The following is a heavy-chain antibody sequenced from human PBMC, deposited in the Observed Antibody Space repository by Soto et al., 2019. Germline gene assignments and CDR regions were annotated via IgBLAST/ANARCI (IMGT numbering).Heavy chain of an antibody. Sequence: GSLRLSCSDSGXTFGNFGIDWVRQAPGKGLELVSHIGPDGTDIVYADDVKGLFIISRDNARNTVYRQMNGLEAEDTAVYYFAKLPWEVAQSWGQGTLGTVSS. CDR2: IGPDGTDI. J-gene: IGHJ5*02. V-gene: IGHV3-74*03. D-gene: IGHD1-26*01. CDR3: AKLPWEVAQS. CDR1: GXTFGNFG.